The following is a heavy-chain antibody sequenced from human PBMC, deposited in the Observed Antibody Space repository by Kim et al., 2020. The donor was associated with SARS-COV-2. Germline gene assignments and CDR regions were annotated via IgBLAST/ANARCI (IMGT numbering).Heavy chain of an antibody. V-gene: IGHV3-21*01. J-gene: IGHJ5*02. CDR3: ARGKTYYYDSSGPNWFDP. Sequence: GGSLRLSCAASGFTFSSYSMNWVRQAPGKGLEWVSSISSSSSYIYYADSVKGRFTISRDNAKNSLYLQMNSLRAEDTAVYYCARGKTYYYDSSGPNWFDPWGQGTLVTVSS. CDR1: GFTFSSYS. D-gene: IGHD3-22*01. CDR2: ISSSSSYI.